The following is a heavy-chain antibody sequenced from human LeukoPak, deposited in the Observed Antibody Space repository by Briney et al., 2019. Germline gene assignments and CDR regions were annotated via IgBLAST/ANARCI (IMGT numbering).Heavy chain of an antibody. V-gene: IGHV3-23*01. CDR2: ITWDGAIT. D-gene: IGHD2-2*01. CDR3: AKDLWWGSSTSWDPDGNLQH. CDR1: GFSFSSFT. J-gene: IGHJ1*01. Sequence: GGSLRLSCAASGFSFSSFTMSWVRQAPGKGLEWVSTITWDGAITNYADSVKGRFSISRDNSKNSMSLQMNGLRAEDTAVYYCAKDLWWGSSTSWDPDGNLQHWGQGILVTVSS.